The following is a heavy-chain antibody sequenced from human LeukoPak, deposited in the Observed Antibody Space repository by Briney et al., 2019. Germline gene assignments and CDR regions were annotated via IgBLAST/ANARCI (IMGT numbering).Heavy chain of an antibody. J-gene: IGHJ4*02. D-gene: IGHD4-17*01. Sequence: GGSLRLSCAASGFTFRTYGMHWVRQAPGKGLEWVATVSSAGTNNYYADSVKGRFTISRDNSKSTLYVQMNSLRAEDTAVYYCAKGYDDYWAFDYWGQGTLVIVSS. CDR3: AKGYDDYWAFDY. V-gene: IGHV3-30*18. CDR1: GFTFRTYG. CDR2: VSSAGTNN.